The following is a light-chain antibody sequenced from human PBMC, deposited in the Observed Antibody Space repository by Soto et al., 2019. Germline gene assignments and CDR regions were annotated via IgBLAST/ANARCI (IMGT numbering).Light chain of an antibody. CDR1: QSVSASF. CDR2: GAS. Sequence: EIVLTQSPGTLSLSPGERATLSCRASQSVSASFFAWYQQKPGQAPRLLIYGASSRATGIPDRFSGSGSGTDFTLTISRLEPEDFAVYYCQQYGSSRFTFGPGTTVDIK. V-gene: IGKV3-20*01. CDR3: QQYGSSRFT. J-gene: IGKJ3*01.